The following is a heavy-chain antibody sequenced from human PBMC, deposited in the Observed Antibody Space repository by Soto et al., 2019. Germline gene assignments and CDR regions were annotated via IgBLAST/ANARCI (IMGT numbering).Heavy chain of an antibody. CDR1: GYSFSDYF. V-gene: IGHV1-2*02. Sequence: ASVKVSCKPSGYSFSDYFIQWVRQSPRQGLEWVAWINAKTAATNCAKKFQGRVCLTLDTSSTTAYMELTWMRRGDTATNYCALSSRPRATNLCQDYYDEDVWGPGTADTVSS. CDR2: INAKTAAT. CDR3: ALSSRPRATNLCQDYYDEDV. J-gene: IGHJ6*02. D-gene: IGHD3-16*01.